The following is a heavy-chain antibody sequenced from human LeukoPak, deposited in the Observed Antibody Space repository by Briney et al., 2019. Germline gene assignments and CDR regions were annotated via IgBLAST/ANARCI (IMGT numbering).Heavy chain of an antibody. CDR2: INYSGST. V-gene: IGHV4-31*03. D-gene: IGHD3-3*01. CDR1: GVSISSGGRY. Sequence: PSQTLSLTCTVSGVSISSGGRYWSWIRQRPGKGLQWIGYINYSGSTYYNPSLKSRVSISLDTSQNHFSLRLSSVTAADTAVYYCVRDEAIFGAGYYYGMDVWGQGTTVTVSS. J-gene: IGHJ6*02. CDR3: VRDEAIFGAGYYYGMDV.